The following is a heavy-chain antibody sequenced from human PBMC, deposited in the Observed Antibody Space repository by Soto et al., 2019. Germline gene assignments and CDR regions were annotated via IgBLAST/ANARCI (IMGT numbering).Heavy chain of an antibody. J-gene: IGHJ6*02. V-gene: IGHV3-21*01. CDR3: ARVDYDFWSGTLYGMDV. D-gene: IGHD3-3*01. CDR2: ISSSSSYI. Sequence: EVQLVESGGGLVKPGGSLRLSCAASGFTFSSYSMNWVRQAPGKGLEWVSSISSSSSYIYYADSVKGRFTISRDNAKNSLYLQINSLRAEDTAVYYCARVDYDFWSGTLYGMDVWGQGTTVTVSS. CDR1: GFTFSSYS.